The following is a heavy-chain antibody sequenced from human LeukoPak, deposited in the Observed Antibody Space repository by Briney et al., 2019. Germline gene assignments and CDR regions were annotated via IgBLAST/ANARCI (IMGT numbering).Heavy chain of an antibody. D-gene: IGHD6-19*01. J-gene: IGHJ4*02. CDR1: GFTFRNFA. CDR2: ISSSSSYI. V-gene: IGHV3-21*01. CDR3: ARGPRVAVAGNFDY. Sequence: GGSLRLSCAASGFTFRNFAMNWVRQAPGKGLQWVSSISSSSSYIYHADSVKGRFTTSRDNANNSLYLQMNSLRAEDTAVYYCARGPRVAVAGNFDYWGQGTLVTVSS.